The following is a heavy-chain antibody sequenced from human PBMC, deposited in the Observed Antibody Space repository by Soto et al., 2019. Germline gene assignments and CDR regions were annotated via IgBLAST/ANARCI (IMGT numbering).Heavy chain of an antibody. D-gene: IGHD1-1*01. CDR3: ARDVQAGDDNVYWFAP. J-gene: IGHJ5*02. Sequence: QVQLVESGGGVVQPGRSLRLSCAASGFSISRSAMHWVRQAPGKGLEWVAVIAYDGSNKWYADSAKVLFTISRDNSKNTLYLYMCCLRAEDTARYFFARDVQAGDDNVYWFAPWGQGTLVTVSS. V-gene: IGHV3-30-3*01. CDR1: GFSISRSA. CDR2: IAYDGSNK.